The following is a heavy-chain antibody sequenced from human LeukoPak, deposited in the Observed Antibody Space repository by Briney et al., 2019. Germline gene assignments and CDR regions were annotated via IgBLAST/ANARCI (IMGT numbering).Heavy chain of an antibody. V-gene: IGHV4-59*02. D-gene: IGHD6-13*01. CDR2: FHDGGST. CDR3: ARGRGIAADGVSSNWFDP. CDR1: GGSVSSYY. Sequence: SETLSLTCSVSGGSVSSYYWSWIRQPPGKGLEWIGFFHDGGSTNYNPSFKSRVTISVDTSKNQVYLKLNSVTAADTAVYYCARGRGIAADGVSSNWFDPWGQGTLVTVSS. J-gene: IGHJ5*02.